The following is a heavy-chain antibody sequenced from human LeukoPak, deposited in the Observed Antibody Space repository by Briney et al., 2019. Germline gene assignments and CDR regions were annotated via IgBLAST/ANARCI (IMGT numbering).Heavy chain of an antibody. Sequence: GESLKISCKGSGYSFTSYWIGWVRQMPGKGLEWMGIIYPGDSDTRYSPSFQGQVTISADKSISTAYLQWSSLKASDTATYYCARHRLGYSGSYAFDYWGQGTLVTVSS. J-gene: IGHJ4*02. D-gene: IGHD1-26*01. V-gene: IGHV5-51*01. CDR3: ARHRLGYSGSYAFDY. CDR1: GYSFTSYW. CDR2: IYPGDSDT.